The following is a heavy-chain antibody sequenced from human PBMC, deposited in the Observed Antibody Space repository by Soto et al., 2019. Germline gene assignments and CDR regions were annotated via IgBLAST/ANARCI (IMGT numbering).Heavy chain of an antibody. CDR3: ARGVRLGYYDSSGYYGPCDY. J-gene: IGHJ4*02. Sequence: SETLSLTCTVSGYSVTSGSYWAWIRQPPGRGPEWIASIYHGGTTFYNPSLKSRXTIXVDTSNNQFSLKLSSVAAADTAVYYCARGVRLGYYDSSGYYGPCDYWGQGTLVSVSS. V-gene: IGHV4-38-2*02. CDR1: GYSVTSGSY. CDR2: IYHGGTT. D-gene: IGHD3-22*01.